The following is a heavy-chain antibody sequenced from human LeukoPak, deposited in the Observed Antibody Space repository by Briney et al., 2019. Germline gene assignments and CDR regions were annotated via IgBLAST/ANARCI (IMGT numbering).Heavy chain of an antibody. V-gene: IGHV1-69*13. CDR2: IIPIFGTA. CDR3: ARDRYCSGGSCYSAGWFDP. J-gene: IGHJ5*02. Sequence: ASVKVSCKASGGTFSSYAISWVRQAPGQGLEWMGGIIPIFGTANYAQKIQGRVTITADESTSTAYMELSSLRSEDTAVYYCARDRYCSGGSCYSAGWFDPWGQGTLVTVSS. D-gene: IGHD2-15*01. CDR1: GGTFSSYA.